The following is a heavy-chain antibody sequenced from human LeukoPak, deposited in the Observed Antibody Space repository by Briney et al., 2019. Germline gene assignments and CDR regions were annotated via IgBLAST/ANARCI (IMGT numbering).Heavy chain of an antibody. CDR2: IRSKVYGGTT. D-gene: IGHD3-3*01. Sequence: GRSLRLSCTASRFTFGDYAMNWVRQAPGKGLEWVGFIRSKVYGGTTEYAASVKGRFTISRDDSKSIAYLQMNSLKTEDTAVYYCTRTIGGDYVDYWGQGTLVTVSS. V-gene: IGHV3-49*04. CDR3: TRTIGGDYVDY. CDR1: RFTFGDYA. J-gene: IGHJ4*02.